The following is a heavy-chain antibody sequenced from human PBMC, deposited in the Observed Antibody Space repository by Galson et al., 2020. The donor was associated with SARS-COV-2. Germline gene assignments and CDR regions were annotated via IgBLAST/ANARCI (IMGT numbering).Heavy chain of an antibody. D-gene: IGHD3-10*01. CDR3: AKGFYSGSGSHEYYYYGMDV. CDR2: ISYDGTVK. V-gene: IGHV3-30*18. Sequence: GESLKISCTASGFTFGAYGIHWVRQTPGKGLEWVAVISYDGTVKYYGDSVKGRFTISRDFSKNTVDLQMSTLRVEDTAVYYCAKGFYSGSGSHEYYYYGMDVWGQGTTVTVSS. J-gene: IGHJ6*02. CDR1: GFTFGAYG.